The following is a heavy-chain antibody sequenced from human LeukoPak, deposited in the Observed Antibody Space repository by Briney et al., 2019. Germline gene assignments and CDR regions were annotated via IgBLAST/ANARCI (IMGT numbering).Heavy chain of an antibody. V-gene: IGHV1-69*13. J-gene: IGHJ4*02. CDR2: IIPIFGTA. D-gene: IGHD5-18*01. CDR1: GGTFSSYA. CDR3: ARDLSGYSYGIGSTSDDY. Sequence: SVKVSCKASGGTFSSYAISWVRQAPGQGLEWMGGIIPIFGTANYAQKFQGRVTITADESTSTAYMELSSLRSEDTAVYYCARDLSGYSYGIGSTSDDYWGQGTLVTVSS.